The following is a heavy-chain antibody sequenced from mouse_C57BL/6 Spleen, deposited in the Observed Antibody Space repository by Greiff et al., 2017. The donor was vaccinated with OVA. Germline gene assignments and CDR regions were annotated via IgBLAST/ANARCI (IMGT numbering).Heavy chain of an antibody. V-gene: IGHV5-9-1*02. CDR2: ISSGGDYI. Sequence: EVKLVESGEGLVKPGGSLKLSCAASGFTFSSYAMSWVRQTPEKRLEWVAYISSGGDYIYYADTVKGRFTISRDNARNTLYLQMSSLKSEDTAMYYCTRDDDYYGLDYWGQGTTLTVSS. D-gene: IGHD2-3*01. CDR3: TRDDDYYGLDY. CDR1: GFTFSSYA. J-gene: IGHJ2*01.